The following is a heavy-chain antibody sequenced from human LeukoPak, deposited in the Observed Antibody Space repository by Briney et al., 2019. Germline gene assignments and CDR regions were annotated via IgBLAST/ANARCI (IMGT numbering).Heavy chain of an antibody. CDR2: INAGNGNT. V-gene: IGHV1-3*03. Sequence: ASVKVSCKASGYTFTSYAIHWVRQAPGQRLEWMGWINAGNGNTKYSQEFQGRVTITRDISASTTYMELSSLRSEDMAVYYCARGGGSGYYYLFDYWGQGTLVTVSS. J-gene: IGHJ4*02. CDR1: GYTFTSYA. CDR3: ARGGGSGYYYLFDY. D-gene: IGHD3-22*01.